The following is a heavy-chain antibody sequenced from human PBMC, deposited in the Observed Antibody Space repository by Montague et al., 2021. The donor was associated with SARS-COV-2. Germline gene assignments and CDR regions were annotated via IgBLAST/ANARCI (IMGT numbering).Heavy chain of an antibody. CDR1: GGSISSYY. CDR2: IYYTGEN. CDR3: ARFWSGYVDK. J-gene: IGHJ4*02. V-gene: IGHV4-59*01. Sequence: SETLSLTCSFSGGSISSYYWSWIRLPPGKPLEWLGYIYYTGENTXXPSLKSRVTISVDTSRSQFSLRLTSVTAADTAVYFCARFWSGYVDKWSQGTLVTVSS. D-gene: IGHD3-3*01.